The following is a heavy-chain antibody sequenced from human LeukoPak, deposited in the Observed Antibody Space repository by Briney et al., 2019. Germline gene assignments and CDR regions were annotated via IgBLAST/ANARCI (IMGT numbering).Heavy chain of an antibody. V-gene: IGHV3-23*01. CDR2: ISGTGATK. CDR3: AKDQRFGDLDDY. Sequence: GGSLRLSCAASGFIFNNYATSWVRQAPGKGLEWVSSISGTGATKYYADSVKGRFAISRDNSKNTLYLQMSSLRAEDTAVYYCAKDQRFGDLDDYRGQGTLVTVSS. CDR1: GFIFNNYA. J-gene: IGHJ4*02. D-gene: IGHD3-10*01.